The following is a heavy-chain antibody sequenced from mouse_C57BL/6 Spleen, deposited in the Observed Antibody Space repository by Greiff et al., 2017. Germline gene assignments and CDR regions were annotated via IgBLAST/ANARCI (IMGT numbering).Heavy chain of an antibody. D-gene: IGHD3-2*02. J-gene: IGHJ3*01. CDR3: AREDSSGYRFAY. CDR2: INPTNGGT. CDR1: GYTFTDYN. Sequence: VQLQQSGPELVKPGASVKIPCKASGYTFTDYNMDWVKQSHGKSLEWIGDINPTNGGTIYNQKFKGKATLTVDKSSSTAYMELRSLTSEDTAVYDCAREDSSGYRFAYWGQGTLVTVSA. V-gene: IGHV1-18*01.